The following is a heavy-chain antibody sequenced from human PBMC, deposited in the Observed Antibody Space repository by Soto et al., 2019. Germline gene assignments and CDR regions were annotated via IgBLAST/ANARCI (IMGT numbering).Heavy chain of an antibody. CDR1: GFTFSSHG. Sequence: GGSLRLSCDASGFTFSSHGMTWVRQAPGKGLEWVAFISSTSSTKNYADSVKGRFTISRDNTKNSLYRQMSSLRDEDTAVYYCARRITMVRGPYYYYGMDVWGQGTTVTVSS. V-gene: IGHV3-48*02. D-gene: IGHD3-10*01. CDR3: ARRITMVRGPYYYYGMDV. J-gene: IGHJ6*02. CDR2: ISSTSSTK.